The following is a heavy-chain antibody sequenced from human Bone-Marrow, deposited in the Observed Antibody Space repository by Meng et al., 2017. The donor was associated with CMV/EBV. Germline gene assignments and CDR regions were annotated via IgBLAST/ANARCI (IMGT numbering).Heavy chain of an antibody. CDR2: IYYNGGT. D-gene: IGHD6-6*01. V-gene: IGHV4-61*01. CDR1: GGSVSRGSYY. Sequence: SETLSLTCTVSGGSVSRGSYYWNWIRQTPGKGLEWIGNIYYNGGTNYNPSLKSRVTISVDTSKNQFSLKLSSVTAADTAVYHCARFPGPYSSSSAQNYYYGMDVWGQGNTVTVSS. CDR3: ARFPGPYSSSSAQNYYYGMDV. J-gene: IGHJ6*02.